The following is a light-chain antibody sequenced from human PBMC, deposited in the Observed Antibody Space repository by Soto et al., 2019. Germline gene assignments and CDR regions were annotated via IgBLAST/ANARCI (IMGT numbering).Light chain of an antibody. V-gene: IGKV2-28*01. CDR3: QQRSNWPPLT. J-gene: IGKJ4*01. Sequence: DIVMTQSPLSLPVTPGEPASISFRSIQSLLHSNGYNYLDWYLQKPGQSPQLLIYLGSNRASGVPDRFSGSGSGTDFTLTISSLEPEDFAVYYCQQRSNWPPLTFGGGTKVDIK. CDR1: QSLLHSNGYNY. CDR2: LGS.